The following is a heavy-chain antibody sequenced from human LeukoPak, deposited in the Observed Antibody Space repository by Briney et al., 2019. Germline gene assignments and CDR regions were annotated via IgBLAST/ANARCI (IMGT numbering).Heavy chain of an antibody. V-gene: IGHV4-34*01. CDR3: ASGYYYGSGSKPLPFDY. D-gene: IGHD3-10*01. Sequence: SETLSLTCAVYGGSFSGYYWSWIRQPPGKGLEWIGEINHSGSTNYNPSLKSRVTISVDTSKNQFSLKLSSVTAVDTAVYYCASGYYYGSGSKPLPFDYWGQGTLVTVSS. CDR2: INHSGST. J-gene: IGHJ4*02. CDR1: GGSFSGYY.